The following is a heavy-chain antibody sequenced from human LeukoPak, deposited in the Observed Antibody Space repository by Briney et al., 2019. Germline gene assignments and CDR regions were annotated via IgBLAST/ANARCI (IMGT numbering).Heavy chain of an antibody. CDR1: GDSISSGSYY. CDR2: IYTSGSTINNPSLKNT. J-gene: IGHJ4*02. CDR3: ARAGEQWLVPRLDY. Sequence: SQTLSLTCTVSGDSISSGSYYWTWIRQPAGKGLEWIGRIYTSGSTINNPSLKNTNYNSSLKSRLTMSVDRSKNQFSLKLSSVTAADTAVYYCARAGEQWLVPRLDYWGQGTLVTVSS. V-gene: IGHV4-61*02. D-gene: IGHD6-19*01.